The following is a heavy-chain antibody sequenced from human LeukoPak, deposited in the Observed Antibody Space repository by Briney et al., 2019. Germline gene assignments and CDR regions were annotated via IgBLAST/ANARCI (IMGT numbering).Heavy chain of an antibody. CDR1: GGSFSGYY. V-gene: IGHV4-34*01. J-gene: IGHJ6*03. D-gene: IGHD6-19*01. CDR2: INHSGST. Sequence: SSETLSLTCAVYGGSFSGYYWSWIRQPPGKGLEWIGEINHSGSTNYNPSLKSRVTISVDTSKNQFSLKLSSVTAADTAVYYCARLRQQWLVPYRYYYMDVWGKGTTVTISS. CDR3: ARLRQQWLVPYRYYYMDV.